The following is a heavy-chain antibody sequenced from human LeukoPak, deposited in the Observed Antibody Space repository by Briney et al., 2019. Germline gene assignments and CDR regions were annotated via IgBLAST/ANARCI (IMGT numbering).Heavy chain of an antibody. Sequence: GGSLRLSCAASGFTFNNYWMNWVRQAPGKGLEWVSVIYSGGSTYYADSVKGRFTISRDNSKNTLYLQMNSLRAEDTAVYYCAREYCSGGSCYLDYWGQGTLVTVSS. CDR3: AREYCSGGSCYLDY. V-gene: IGHV3-66*02. CDR2: IYSGGST. J-gene: IGHJ4*02. D-gene: IGHD2-15*01. CDR1: GFTFNNYW.